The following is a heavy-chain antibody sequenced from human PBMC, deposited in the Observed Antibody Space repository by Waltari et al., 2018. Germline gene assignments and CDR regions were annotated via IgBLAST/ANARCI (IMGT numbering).Heavy chain of an antibody. J-gene: IGHJ4*02. CDR2: IYYSGST. Sequence: QMQLQESGPGLVKPSETLSLTCSVFGGSISPSAFHWGWIRQPPGAGLEWLGSIYYSGSTYYSPSLKSRVTISIDPSKNQFSLKMESLTAADTAVYYCARHNNGWHYDILTAYYNLWGQGTRVLVSS. CDR1: GGSISPSAFH. D-gene: IGHD3-9*01. CDR3: ARHNNGWHYDILTAYYNL. V-gene: IGHV4-39*01.